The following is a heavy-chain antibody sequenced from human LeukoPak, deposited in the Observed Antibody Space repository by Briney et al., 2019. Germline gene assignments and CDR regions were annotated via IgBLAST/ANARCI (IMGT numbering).Heavy chain of an antibody. V-gene: IGHV3-23*01. Sequence: SGFTFSSYAMSWVRQAXGKGLXXXXAISGSGGSTYYADSLKGRFTISRDDSKNTLYLQMNSLRAEDTAVYYCAKAPTTVTYYGMDVWGQGTTVTVSS. J-gene: IGHJ6*02. CDR2: ISGSGGST. CDR1: GFTFSSYA. D-gene: IGHD4-17*01. CDR3: AKAPTTVTYYGMDV.